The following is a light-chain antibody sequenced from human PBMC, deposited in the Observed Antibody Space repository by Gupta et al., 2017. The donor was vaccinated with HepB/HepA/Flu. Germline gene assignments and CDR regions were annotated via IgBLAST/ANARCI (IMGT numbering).Light chain of an antibody. V-gene: IGKV3-11*01. CDR3: QQPSNCPET. Sequence: EIVLTQSPATLSLSLVERATLSCRASQSVSNYLAWYQQKPGQAPRLLIYAASNRPSGIPARFSGSGSGTEFTLTISSLEPEDFAVYYCQQPSNCPETFGPGTRVEIK. CDR2: AAS. CDR1: QSVSNY. J-gene: IGKJ5*01.